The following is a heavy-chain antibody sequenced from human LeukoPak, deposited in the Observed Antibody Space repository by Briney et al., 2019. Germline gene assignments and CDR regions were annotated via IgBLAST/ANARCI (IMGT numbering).Heavy chain of an antibody. CDR3: ARGWGKVLGYCSSTSCYGDV. D-gene: IGHD2-2*01. V-gene: IGHV4-34*01. CDR1: GGSFSGYY. CDR2: INHSGST. Sequence: SETLSLTCAVYGGSFSGYYWSWIRQPPGKGLEWIGEINHSGSTNYNPSLKSRVTISVDTSENQFSLKLSSVTAADTAVYYCARGWGKVLGYCSSTSCYGDVWGKGTTVTVSS. J-gene: IGHJ6*04.